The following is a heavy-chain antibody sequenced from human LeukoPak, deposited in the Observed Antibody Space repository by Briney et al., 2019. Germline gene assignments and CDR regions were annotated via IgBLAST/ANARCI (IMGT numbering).Heavy chain of an antibody. V-gene: IGHV4-59*01. J-gene: IGHJ4*02. CDR2: IYYSGST. CDR1: GGSISSYY. Sequence: SSETLSLTCTVSGGSISSYYWSWIRQPPGKGLEWIGYIYYSGSTNYDPSLNSRVTISVDTSKNQFSLNLTSVTAADTAVYYCARVAYSNSWFDYWGQGTLVTVSS. CDR3: ARVAYSNSWFDY. D-gene: IGHD6-13*01.